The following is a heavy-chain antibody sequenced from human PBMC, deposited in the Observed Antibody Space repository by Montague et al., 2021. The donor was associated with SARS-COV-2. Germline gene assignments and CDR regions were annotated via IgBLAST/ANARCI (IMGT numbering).Heavy chain of an antibody. CDR3: ARDRFDFGAGRQGTIDF. CDR2: MHFTGKT. D-gene: IGHD3-10*01. CDR1: GDSITNHY. V-gene: IGHV4-4*07. J-gene: IGHJ4*02. Sequence: SETLSLTCSVSGDSITNHYWSWTRQPAGKGLEWIGRMHFTGKTNFSPFFSSRLTMSADTSKNQFSLKLTSVTAADTAIYFCARDRFDFGAGRQGTIDFWGQGTLVTVSS.